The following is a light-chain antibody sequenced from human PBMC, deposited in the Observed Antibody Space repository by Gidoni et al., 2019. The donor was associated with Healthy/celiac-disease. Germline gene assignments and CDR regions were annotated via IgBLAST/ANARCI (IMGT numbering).Light chain of an antibody. Sequence: DIVMTQSPDSLAVSLGERATINCKSRQSVLYSSNNKNYLAWYQQKPGQPPKLLIYWASTRESGVPDRFSGSGSGTDFTLTISSLQAEDVAVYYCQQYYSTPSYTFXXXTKLEIK. CDR3: QQYYSTPSYT. J-gene: IGKJ2*01. CDR2: WAS. V-gene: IGKV4-1*01. CDR1: QSVLYSSNNKNY.